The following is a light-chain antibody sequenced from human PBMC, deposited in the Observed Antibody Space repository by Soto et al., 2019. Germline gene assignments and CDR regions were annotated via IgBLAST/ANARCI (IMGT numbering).Light chain of an antibody. CDR3: QQYNSYSPT. J-gene: IGKJ1*01. CDR1: QSVISTS. Sequence: EIVLTQSPGTLSLSPGERATLSCRTSQSVISTSLAWYQQKPGQAPRLLIYGASNRATGIPDRFSGSGSGTDFTLTINRLEPEDFATYYCQQYNSYSPTFGQGTKVEIK. V-gene: IGKV3-20*01. CDR2: GAS.